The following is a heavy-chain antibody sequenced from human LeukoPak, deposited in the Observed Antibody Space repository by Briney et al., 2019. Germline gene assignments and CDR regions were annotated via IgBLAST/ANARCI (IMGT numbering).Heavy chain of an antibody. J-gene: IGHJ4*02. CDR2: IKQDGSDK. Sequence: GGSLRLSCAASGFTLSTCWMNWVRQAPGKGLEWVDSIKQDGSDKYYVDSVKGRFTISRENAKNSLDLQMNSLRAEDTAVYYCARNWGSLDYWGQGTLVTVSS. CDR1: GFTLSTCW. CDR3: ARNWGSLDY. V-gene: IGHV3-7*04. D-gene: IGHD7-27*01.